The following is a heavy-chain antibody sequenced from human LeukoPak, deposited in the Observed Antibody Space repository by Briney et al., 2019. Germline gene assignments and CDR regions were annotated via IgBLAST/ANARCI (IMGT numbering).Heavy chain of an antibody. CDR1: GYTFTSYY. CDR3: AREGFYDYVWGSYRYIDY. Sequence: ASVKVSCKASGYTFTSYYMHWVRQAPGQGLEWIGIINPSGGSTSYAQKFQGRVTMTRDTSTSTIYMELSSLRSEDTAVYYCAREGFYDYVWGSYRYIDYWGQGTLVTVSS. D-gene: IGHD3-16*02. CDR2: INPSGGST. V-gene: IGHV1-46*01. J-gene: IGHJ4*02.